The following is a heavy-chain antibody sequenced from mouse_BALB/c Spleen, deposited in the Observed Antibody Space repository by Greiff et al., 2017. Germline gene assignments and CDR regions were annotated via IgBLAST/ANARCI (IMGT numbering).Heavy chain of an antibody. Sequence: EVKLQESGGGLVQPGGSLRLSCATSGFTFTDYYMSWVRQPPGKALEWLGFIRNKANGYTTEYSASVKGRFTISRDNSQSILYLQMNTLRAEDSATYYCARDRDYYGSLDYWGQGTTLTVSS. CDR1: GFTFTDYY. V-gene: IGHV7-3*02. D-gene: IGHD1-1*01. CDR2: IRNKANGYTT. J-gene: IGHJ2*01. CDR3: ARDRDYYGSLDY.